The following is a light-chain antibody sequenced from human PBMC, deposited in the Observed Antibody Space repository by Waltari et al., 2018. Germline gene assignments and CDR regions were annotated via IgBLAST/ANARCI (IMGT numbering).Light chain of an antibody. CDR2: SNN. Sequence: QSVLTQPPSASGTPGPRVTISCSGSSSNIGSNTVNWYQQLPGTAPKLRIHSNNQRPSGVPDRFAGSKSGTSASRAISGLQAEDEADYYCAAWDDSLNGPVFGGGTKLTVL. CDR3: AAWDDSLNGPV. J-gene: IGLJ2*01. CDR1: SSNIGSNT. V-gene: IGLV1-44*01.